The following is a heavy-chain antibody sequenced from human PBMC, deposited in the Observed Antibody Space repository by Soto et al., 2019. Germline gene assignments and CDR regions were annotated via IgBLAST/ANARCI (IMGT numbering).Heavy chain of an antibody. J-gene: IGHJ6*02. CDR3: ARDLLGYCSSTSCTAHYYHYGMDV. V-gene: IGHV3-30-3*01. CDR1: GFTFSSYA. CDR2: ISYDGSNK. Sequence: PGGSLRLSCAASGFTFSSYAMHWVRQAPGKGLEWVAVISYDGSNKYYADSVKGRFTISRDNSKNTLYLQMNSLRAEDTAVYYCARDLLGYCSSTSCTAHYYHYGMDVWGQGTTVTVSS. D-gene: IGHD2-2*01.